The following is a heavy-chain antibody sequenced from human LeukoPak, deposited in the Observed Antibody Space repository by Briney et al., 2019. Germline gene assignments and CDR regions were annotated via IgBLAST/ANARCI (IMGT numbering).Heavy chain of an antibody. CDR2: IYSGGST. V-gene: IGHV3-53*04. J-gene: IGHJ3*02. Sequence: GGSLRLSCAASGFTVSSNYMSWVRQAPGKGLEWVSVIYSGGSTYYADSVKGRFTISRHNSKNALYLQMNSLRAEDTAVYCCAREVWELLPQNGAFDIWGQGTMVTVSS. CDR1: GFTVSSNY. D-gene: IGHD1-26*01. CDR3: AREVWELLPQNGAFDI.